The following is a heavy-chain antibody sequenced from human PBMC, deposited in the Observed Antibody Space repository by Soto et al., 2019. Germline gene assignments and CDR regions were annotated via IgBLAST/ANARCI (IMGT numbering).Heavy chain of an antibody. CDR2: ISAYNGNT. J-gene: IGHJ3*02. CDR1: CDTFTSYG. CDR3: ARVDCSSTSCYDAFDI. D-gene: IGHD2-2*01. Sequence: ASVKASCTASCDTFTSYGISWVRQSPEQGLEWMGWISAYNGNTNYAQKLQGRVTMTTDTSTSTAYMELRSLRSDETAVYYCARVDCSSTSCYDAFDIWGQGTMVTVSS. V-gene: IGHV1-18*04.